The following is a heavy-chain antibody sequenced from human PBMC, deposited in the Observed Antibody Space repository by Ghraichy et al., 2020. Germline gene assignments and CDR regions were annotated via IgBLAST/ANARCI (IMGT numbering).Heavy chain of an antibody. J-gene: IGHJ5*02. CDR3: ARVGRTDFWSGYYKPPGVSWFDP. D-gene: IGHD3-3*01. CDR1: GGSISSGDHF. Sequence: SETLSLTCTVSGGSISSGDHFWSWIRQPPGKGLEWIGYIYYSGNIYYNPSLKSRVTLSVDTSKNQFSLRLSSVTAADTALYYCARVGRTDFWSGYYKPPGVSWFDPWGQGTLVTVSS. V-gene: IGHV4-30-4*01. CDR2: IYYSGNI.